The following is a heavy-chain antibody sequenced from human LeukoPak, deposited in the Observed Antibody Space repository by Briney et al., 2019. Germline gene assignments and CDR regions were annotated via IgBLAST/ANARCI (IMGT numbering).Heavy chain of an antibody. J-gene: IGHJ6*02. D-gene: IGHD2-2*02. CDR1: GFTFSSYG. Sequence: GGSLRLSCAASGFTFSSYGMHWVRQAPGKGLEWVAVIWYDGSKKYYADSVKGRFTISRDNSKNTLYLQMNSLRAEDTAVYYCARDRGYCSSTSCYRIYYYYYGMDVWGQGTTVIVSS. CDR3: ARDRGYCSSTSCYRIYYYYYGMDV. CDR2: IWYDGSKK. V-gene: IGHV3-33*01.